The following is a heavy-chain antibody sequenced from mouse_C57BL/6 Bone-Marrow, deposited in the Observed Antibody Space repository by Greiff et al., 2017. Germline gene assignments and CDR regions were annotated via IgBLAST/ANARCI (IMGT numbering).Heavy chain of an antibody. CDR3: ARWGYSFYAMDY. Sequence: QVHVKQPGAELVRPGTSVKLSCKASGYTFTSYWMHWVKQRPGQGLEWIGVIDPSDSYTNYNQKFKGKATLTVDTSSSTAYMQLSSLTSEDSAVYYGARWGYSFYAMDYWGQGTSVTVSS. CDR1: GYTFTSYW. CDR2: IDPSDSYT. V-gene: IGHV1-59*01. J-gene: IGHJ4*01. D-gene: IGHD2-12*01.